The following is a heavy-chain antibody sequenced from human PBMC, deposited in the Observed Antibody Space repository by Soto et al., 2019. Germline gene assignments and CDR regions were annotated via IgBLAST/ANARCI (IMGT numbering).Heavy chain of an antibody. V-gene: IGHV3-23*01. CDR2: ISGSAGT. J-gene: IGHJ4*02. D-gene: IGHD3-16*02. CDR3: AKEKDYDFNWGSDRFTSHY. CDR1: GFTFRTYA. Sequence: VGSLRLSGTASGFTFRTYAMTWFRQAPGKGLEWVSAISGSAGTFYATSVKGRFTISRDNSRSTVYLQMHSLRAEDSAIYYCAKEKDYDFNWGSDRFTSHYWGRGTLVTVS.